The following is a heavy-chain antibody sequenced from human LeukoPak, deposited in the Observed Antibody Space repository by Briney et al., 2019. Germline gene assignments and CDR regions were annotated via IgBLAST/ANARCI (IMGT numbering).Heavy chain of an antibody. CDR3: ARAANWHDDDWFGP. Sequence: ASVKVSCKASGYTFTSYYINWVRQATGQGPEWMGRMNPNSGNTDYAQTFQGRVTMTRNTSISTAYMELSSLRSEDTALYYCARAANWHDDDWFGPWGQGTLVTVSS. D-gene: IGHD1-1*01. J-gene: IGHJ5*02. CDR2: MNPNSGNT. CDR1: GYTFTSYY. V-gene: IGHV1-8*01.